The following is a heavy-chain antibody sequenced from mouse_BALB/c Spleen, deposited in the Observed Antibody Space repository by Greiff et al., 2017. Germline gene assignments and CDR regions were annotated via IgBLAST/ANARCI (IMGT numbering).Heavy chain of an antibody. J-gene: IGHJ2*01. D-gene: IGHD3-2*01. V-gene: IGHV5-17*02. Sequence: EVQGVESGGGLVQPGGSRKLSCAASGFTFSSFGMHWVRQAPEKGLEWVAYISSGSSTIYYADTVKGRFTISRDNPKNTLFLQMTSLRSEDTAMYYCARARATARATGNYFDYWGQGTTLTVSS. CDR3: ARARATARATGNYFDY. CDR2: ISSGSSTI. CDR1: GFTFSSFG.